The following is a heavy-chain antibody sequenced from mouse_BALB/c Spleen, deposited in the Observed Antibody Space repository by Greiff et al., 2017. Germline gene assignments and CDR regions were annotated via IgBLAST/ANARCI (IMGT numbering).Heavy chain of an antibody. J-gene: IGHJ3*01. CDR1: GFSLTSYG. CDR2: IWAGGST. CDR3: ARVRHDDGPGAY. D-gene: IGHD2-3*01. V-gene: IGHV2-9*02. Sequence: QVQLKQSGPGLVAPSQSLSITCTASGFSLTSYGVHWVRQPPGKGLEWLGVIWAGGSTNYNSALMSRLRISKDNSKSQVFLKMNSLQTDDTAMYYCARVRHDDGPGAYWGQGTLVTVSA.